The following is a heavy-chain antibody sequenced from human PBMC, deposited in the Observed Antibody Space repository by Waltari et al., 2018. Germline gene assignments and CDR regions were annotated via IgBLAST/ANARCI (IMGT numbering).Heavy chain of an antibody. V-gene: IGHV4-39*07. CDR2: IYYSGST. CDR1: GGSISSSSYY. CDR3: ARSYGSGPHFDY. J-gene: IGHJ4*02. D-gene: IGHD3-10*01. Sequence: QLQLQESGPGLVKPSETLSLTCTVSGGSISSSSYYWGWTRQPPGKGLEWIGSIYYSGSTYYNPSLKSRVTISVDTSKNQFSLKLSSVTAADTAVYYCARSYGSGPHFDYWGQGTLVTVSS.